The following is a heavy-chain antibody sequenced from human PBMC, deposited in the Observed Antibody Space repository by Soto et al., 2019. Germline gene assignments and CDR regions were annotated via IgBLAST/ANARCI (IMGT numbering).Heavy chain of an antibody. V-gene: IGHV3-66*04. CDR1: GFTVSSNY. CDR2: MYSGGST. J-gene: IGHJ5*02. D-gene: IGHD3-22*01. CDR3: ARQSPNDSSGYYLGPNWFDP. Sequence: GGSLRLSCAASGFTVSSNYMSWVRQAPGKGLEWVSVMYSGGSTYYADSVKGRFTISRDNSKNTLYLQMNSLRAEDTAVYYCARQSPNDSSGYYLGPNWFDPWGQGTLVTVSS.